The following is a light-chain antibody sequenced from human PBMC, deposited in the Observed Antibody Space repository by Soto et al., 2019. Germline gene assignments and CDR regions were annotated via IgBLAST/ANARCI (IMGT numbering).Light chain of an antibody. V-gene: IGLV2-8*01. Sequence: QSALTQPPSASGSPGQSVTISCTGTSSDVGRCKFVSWYQQYPGKAPKLIIYEVSNRPSGVPDRFSGFKSGNTASLTVSGLRAEDEADYYCSSCAGSNNPYVFGTGTKVTVL. CDR1: SSDVGRCKF. J-gene: IGLJ1*01. CDR3: SSCAGSNNPYV. CDR2: EVS.